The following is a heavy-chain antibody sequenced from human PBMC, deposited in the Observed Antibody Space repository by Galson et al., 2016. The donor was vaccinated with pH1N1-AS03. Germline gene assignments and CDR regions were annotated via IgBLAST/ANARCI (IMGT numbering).Heavy chain of an antibody. D-gene: IGHD2-2*01. CDR2: IYPVDSDT. Sequence: QSGAEVKKPGESLQISCKGSGYSFTNHWIAWVRQMPGKGLEWMGFIYPVDSDTRYSPSFQGQVTISADKSVTTAYLQWSSLKASDTAIYYCARHREYQVLSSAMDVWGQGTTVTV. J-gene: IGHJ6*02. V-gene: IGHV5-51*01. CDR3: ARHREYQVLSSAMDV. CDR1: GYSFTNHW.